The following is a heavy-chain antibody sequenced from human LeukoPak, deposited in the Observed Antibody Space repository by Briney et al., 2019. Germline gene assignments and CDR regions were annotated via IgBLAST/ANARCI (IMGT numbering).Heavy chain of an antibody. D-gene: IGHD6-19*01. J-gene: IGHJ4*02. Sequence: SQTLSLTCAISGDSVSSNSAAWNWIRQSPSRGLEWLGRAYYRSKWYNDYAVSVKSRITINPDTSKNQFSLQLNSVTPEDTAVYYCARALRYSSGWALDYWGQGTLVTVSS. CDR2: AYYRSKWYN. CDR1: GDSVSSNSAA. V-gene: IGHV6-1*01. CDR3: ARALRYSSGWALDY.